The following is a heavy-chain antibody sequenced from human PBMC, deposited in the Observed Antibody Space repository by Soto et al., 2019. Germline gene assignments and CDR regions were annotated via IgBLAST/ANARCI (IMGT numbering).Heavy chain of an antibody. CDR1: GGSISSYY. Sequence: SETLSLTCTVSGGSISSYYWSWIRQPPGKGLEWIGYIYYSGSTNYNPSLKSRVTISVDTSKNQFSLKLSSVTAADTAVYYCARVRNPYYDFWSGYYSGHYYYYYGMDVWGQGTTVTVSS. CDR3: ARVRNPYYDFWSGYYSGHYYYYYGMDV. D-gene: IGHD3-3*01. J-gene: IGHJ6*02. V-gene: IGHV4-59*01. CDR2: IYYSGST.